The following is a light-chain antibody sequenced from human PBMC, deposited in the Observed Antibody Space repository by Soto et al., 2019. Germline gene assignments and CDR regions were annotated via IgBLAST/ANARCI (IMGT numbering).Light chain of an antibody. J-gene: IGLJ1*01. CDR2: DVS. Sequence: QSVLTQPASVSGSPGQSITISCTGTSSDVGYYDYVSWYQQHPGKAPKLMIFDVSNRPSGVSNRFSGSKSGNTASLTISGLQAEDEADYYCSSYTSASTLAFGTGTKVTVL. CDR1: SSDVGYYDY. V-gene: IGLV2-14*03. CDR3: SSYTSASTLA.